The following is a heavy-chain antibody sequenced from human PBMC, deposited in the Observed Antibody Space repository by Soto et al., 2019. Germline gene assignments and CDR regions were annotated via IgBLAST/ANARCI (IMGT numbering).Heavy chain of an antibody. CDR2: MHHTQGT. V-gene: IGHV4-59*01. D-gene: IGHD3-9*01. J-gene: IGHJ5*01. CDR3: ARVPFVGYFDWLDP. Sequence: SETLSLTCSVSGASISSYYWTWIRQPPGGGLEWIGYMHHTQGTNDNPSLRGRVHMSIDTSMNQFSLRLTSVTAADTAVYYCARVPFVGYFDWLDPWGQGTLVTVSS. CDR1: GASISSYY.